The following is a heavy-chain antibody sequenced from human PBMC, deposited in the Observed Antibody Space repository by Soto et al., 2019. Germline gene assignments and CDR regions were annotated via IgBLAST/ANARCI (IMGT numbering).Heavy chain of an antibody. V-gene: IGHV3-66*01. Sequence: PGGSLRLSCAASGFTISSNYMSWVRQAPGEGLEWVSVIYSGGSTYYADSVKGRFTISRDNSKNTLYLQMNSLRAEDTAVYYCASRYHSLELQFSDAFDIWGQGTMVT. CDR3: ASRYHSLELQFSDAFDI. CDR1: GFTISSNY. D-gene: IGHD1-7*01. CDR2: IYSGGST. J-gene: IGHJ3*02.